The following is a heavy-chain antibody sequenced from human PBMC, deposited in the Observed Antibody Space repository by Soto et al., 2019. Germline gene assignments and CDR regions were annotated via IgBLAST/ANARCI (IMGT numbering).Heavy chain of an antibody. V-gene: IGHV4-34*01. J-gene: IGHJ4*02. CDR1: GGSFSGYY. CDR2: INHSGST. CDR3: ARTMKKGYCSCGSCYPFGY. Sequence: QVQLQQWGAGLLKPSETLSLTCAVYGGSFSGYYWSWIRQPPGKGLEWIGEINHSGSTNYNPSLKIRVTISVDTSKDQFSIKVSSVTAADTAVYYCARTMKKGYCSCGSCYPFGYWGQGTLVTVSS. D-gene: IGHD2-15*01.